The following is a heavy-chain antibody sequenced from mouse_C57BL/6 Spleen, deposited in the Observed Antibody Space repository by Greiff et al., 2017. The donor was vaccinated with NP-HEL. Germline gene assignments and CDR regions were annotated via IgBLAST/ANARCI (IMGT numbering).Heavy chain of an antibody. J-gene: IGHJ4*01. Sequence: QVQLQQSGAELVRPGASVTLSCKASGYTFTDYEMHWVKQTPVHGLEWIGAIDPETGGTAYNQKFKGKAILTADKSSSTAYMELRSLTSEDSAVYYCTRRGSSIYYGNYGAMDYWGQGTSVTVSS. CDR3: TRRGSSIYYGNYGAMDY. CDR2: IDPETGGT. D-gene: IGHD2-1*01. CDR1: GYTFTDYE. V-gene: IGHV1-15*01.